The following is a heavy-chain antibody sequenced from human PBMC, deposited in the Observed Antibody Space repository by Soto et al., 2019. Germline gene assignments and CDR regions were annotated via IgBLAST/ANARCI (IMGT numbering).Heavy chain of an antibody. CDR2: ISSYNGDT. CDR1: GYTFSTYG. Sequence: QVQLVQSGAEVKKPGVSVKVSCKASGYTFSTYGITWVRQAPGQGLDWMGWISSYNGDTNYAQKFQGRVTRTTDTSTSTAYMELRRLTSDDTAVYYCARDVQTPYNYYVLDVWGQGTTVTVS. CDR3: ARDVQTPYNYYVLDV. V-gene: IGHV1-18*01. J-gene: IGHJ6*02.